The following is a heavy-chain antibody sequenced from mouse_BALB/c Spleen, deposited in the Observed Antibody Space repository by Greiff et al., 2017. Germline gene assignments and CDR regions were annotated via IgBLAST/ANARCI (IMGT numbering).Heavy chain of an antibody. CDR2: IYPGNVNT. CDR3: ARQYGNYAMDY. V-gene: IGHV1S56*01. D-gene: IGHD2-10*02. J-gene: IGHJ4*01. CDR1: GYTFTSYY. Sequence: QVQLQQSGPELVKPGASVRISCKASGYTFTSYYIHWVKQRPGQGLEWIGWIYPGNVNTKYNEKFKGKATLTADKSSSTAYMQLSSLTSEDSAVYFCARQYGNYAMDYWGQGTSVTVSS.